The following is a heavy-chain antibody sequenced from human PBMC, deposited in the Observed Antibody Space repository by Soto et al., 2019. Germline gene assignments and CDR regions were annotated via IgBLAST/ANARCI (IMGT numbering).Heavy chain of an antibody. D-gene: IGHD3-3*01. CDR2: ISGSGGSS. CDR1: GFAFSTYA. V-gene: IGHV3-23*01. CDR3: AKDYYDFWSGYYYYYYYGMDV. Sequence: GGSLRLSCAAAGFAFSTYAMTWVRQAPGKGLEWVSVISGSGGSSYYAASVKGRFTISRDNSKNTLFLQMNGLRAEDTAVYYCAKDYYDFWSGYYYYYYYGMDVWGQGTTVTVSS. J-gene: IGHJ6*02.